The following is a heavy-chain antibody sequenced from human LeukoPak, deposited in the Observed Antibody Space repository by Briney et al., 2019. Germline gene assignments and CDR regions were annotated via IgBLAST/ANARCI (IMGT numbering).Heavy chain of an antibody. V-gene: IGHV1-8*02. J-gene: IGHJ3*02. CDR2: MNPNSGNT. CDR1: GGTFSSYA. D-gene: IGHD3-3*01. CDR3: ATQRVADDAFDI. Sequence: ASVKVSCKASGGTFSSYAINWVRQATGQGLEWMGWMNPNSGNTGYAQKFQGRVTMTRNTSISTAYMELSSLRSEDTAVYYCATQRVADDAFDIWGQGTMVTVSS.